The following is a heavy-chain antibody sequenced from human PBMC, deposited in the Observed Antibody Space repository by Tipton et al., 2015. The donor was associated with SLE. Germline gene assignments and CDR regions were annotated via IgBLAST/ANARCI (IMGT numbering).Heavy chain of an antibody. D-gene: IGHD3-3*01. CDR3: ARAVVTIFGVVEAGYYYMDF. V-gene: IGHV4-39*07. CDR1: GGSISSSSYY. Sequence: TLSLTCTVSGGSISSSSYYWGWIRQPPGKGLEWIGSIYYSGSTYYTPSLKRRVTISVDTSKIHFSLKLSSVTAAGTAVYYCARAVVTIFGVVEAGYYYMDFWGTGATVTLSS. J-gene: IGHJ6*03. CDR2: IYYSGST.